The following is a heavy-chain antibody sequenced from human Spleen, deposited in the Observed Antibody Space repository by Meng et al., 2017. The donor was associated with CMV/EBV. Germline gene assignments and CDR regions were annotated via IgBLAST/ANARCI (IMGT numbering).Heavy chain of an antibody. D-gene: IGHD3-10*01. CDR1: GYTPPGHN. J-gene: IGHJ4*02. CDR3: ARDSDSSGSYGDYFDF. Sequence: GYTPPGHNIHWVRQAPGQGLEWMGYINPNTGATKYAQNFQGRVTMTRDTSINTAYMDLSGLRSDDTAVYYCARDSDSSGSYGDYFDFWGQGTLVTVSS. V-gene: IGHV1-2*02. CDR2: INPNTGAT.